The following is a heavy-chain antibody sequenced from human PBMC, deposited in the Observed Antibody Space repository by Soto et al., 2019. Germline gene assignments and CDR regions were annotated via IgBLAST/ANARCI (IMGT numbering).Heavy chain of an antibody. CDR1: GGSISSSSYY. Sequence: PSETMSLTCTAYGGSISSSSYYWGRIRQPPGKGLEWIGRIDYSGSTYYNPSLKSRVTISGDTSQNQFSLKLSSVTAADTAVYYCARHVGIAAAGKRGANWFDPWGQGALVTVSS. J-gene: IGHJ5*02. CDR3: ARHVGIAAAGKRGANWFDP. D-gene: IGHD6-13*01. V-gene: IGHV4-39*01. CDR2: IDYSGST.